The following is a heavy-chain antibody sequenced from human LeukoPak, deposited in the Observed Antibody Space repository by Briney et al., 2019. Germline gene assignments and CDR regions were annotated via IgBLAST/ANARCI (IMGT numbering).Heavy chain of an antibody. J-gene: IGHJ4*02. V-gene: IGHV4-59*01. CDR3: ARRYVDIVATQYYFDY. CDR2: IYYSGST. Sequence: PSETLSLTCTVSGGSISSYYWSWIRQPPGRGLEWIGYIYYSGSTNYNPSLKSRVTISVDTYKNQFSLKLSSVTATDTAVYYCARRYVDIVATQYYFDYWGQGTLVTVSS. D-gene: IGHD5-12*01. CDR1: GGSISSYY.